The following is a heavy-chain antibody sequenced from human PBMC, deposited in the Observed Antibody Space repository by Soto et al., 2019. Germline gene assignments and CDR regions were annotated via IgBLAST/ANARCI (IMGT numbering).Heavy chain of an antibody. V-gene: IGHV1-18*01. CDR2: INTYNSRA. J-gene: IGHJ4*02. CDR1: GYTFTTYC. D-gene: IGHD3-22*01. Sequence: ASVKVSCKASGYTFTTYCISWVRQAPGQGLEWMGGINTYNSRANYAQKFQGRVTMTTDTSSSTAYVELRSLRLDDTAVYYCARDRDSSGSLSGYWGQGTLVTVSS. CDR3: ARDRDSSGSLSGY.